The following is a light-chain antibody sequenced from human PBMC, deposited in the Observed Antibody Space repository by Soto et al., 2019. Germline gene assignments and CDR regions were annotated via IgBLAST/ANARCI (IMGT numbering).Light chain of an antibody. J-gene: IGKJ1*01. CDR1: QSVSSD. CDR3: QQYNTWPRT. Sequence: EIVMTQSPATLSVSPGERATLSCRASQSVSSDLAWYHQKPGQAPRLLIYGASTRATGIPVRFSGSGSGTEFNLTINSLQSEDFAVYYCQQYNTWPRTFGQGTKVEIK. V-gene: IGKV3-15*01. CDR2: GAS.